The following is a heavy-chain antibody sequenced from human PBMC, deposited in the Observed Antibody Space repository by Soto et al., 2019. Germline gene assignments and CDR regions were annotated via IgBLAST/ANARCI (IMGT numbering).Heavy chain of an antibody. CDR3: ARDPNRIGGVLLK. CDR2: IWYDGSNK. Sequence: WWSXRLSWAAAVVTFSIYSVHWFRQAPGKGLEFVAVIWYDGSNKYYEESVNGRFTISRYNSKNTLYLQMNRLRDEDTAVYYCARDPNRIGGVLLKWGPGTLVKVYS. J-gene: IGHJ4*02. V-gene: IGHV3-33*01. D-gene: IGHD3-16*01. CDR1: VVTFSIYS.